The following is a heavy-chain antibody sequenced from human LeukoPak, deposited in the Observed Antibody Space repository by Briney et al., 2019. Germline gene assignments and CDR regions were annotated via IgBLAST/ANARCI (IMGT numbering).Heavy chain of an antibody. V-gene: IGHV3-66*01. Sequence: AGGSLRLSCAASGFTVSSNYMSWARQAPGKGLEWVSVIYSGGSTYYADSVKGRFTISRDNSKNTLYLQMNSLRAEDTAVYYCAREVENYYDSSGYLDYWGQGTLVTVSS. J-gene: IGHJ4*02. CDR1: GFTVSSNY. CDR2: IYSGGST. D-gene: IGHD3-22*01. CDR3: AREVENYYDSSGYLDY.